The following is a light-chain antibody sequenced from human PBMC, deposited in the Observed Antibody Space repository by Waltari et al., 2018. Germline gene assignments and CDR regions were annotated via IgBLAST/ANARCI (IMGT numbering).Light chain of an antibody. Sequence: QSVLTQPPSVSGAPGQRVTISCTGTSSNIGAGPDVPWYQQFPGTAPKLLIYGNSNRPSGVPDRFSGSKSDTSASLTITGLQAEDEADYFCHSFDSSLSTGVVFGGGTKVTVL. V-gene: IGLV1-40*01. CDR2: GNS. CDR1: SSNIGAGPD. CDR3: HSFDSSLSTGVV. J-gene: IGLJ2*01.